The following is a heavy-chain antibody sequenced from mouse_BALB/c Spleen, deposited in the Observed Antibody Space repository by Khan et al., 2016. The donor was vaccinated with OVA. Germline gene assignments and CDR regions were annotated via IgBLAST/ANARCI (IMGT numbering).Heavy chain of an antibody. CDR1: GYSITSGYA. D-gene: IGHD1-1*01. Sequence: EVQLQESGPGLVKPSQSLSLTCTVTGYSITSGYAWNWLRQFPGNKLEWMGYISYRGGTSYNPSLTSRISITRDTSKNQFFLQLNSVTTEDTAPYSCARGNYYGYYFDYWGEGTTFTVSS. CDR3: ARGNYYGYYFDY. J-gene: IGHJ2*01. CDR2: ISYRGGT. V-gene: IGHV3-2*02.